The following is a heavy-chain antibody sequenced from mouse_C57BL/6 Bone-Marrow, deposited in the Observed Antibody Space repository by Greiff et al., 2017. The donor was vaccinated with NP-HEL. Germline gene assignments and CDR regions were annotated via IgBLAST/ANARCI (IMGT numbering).Heavy chain of an antibody. J-gene: IGHJ2*01. V-gene: IGHV1-59*01. CDR2: IDPSDSYT. D-gene: IGHD3-2*02. CDR1: GYTFTSYW. CDR3: ARRRQLRLLYYFDY. Sequence: VQLQQPGAELVRPGTSVKLSCKASGYTFTSYWMHWVKQRPGQGLEWIGVIDPSDSYTNYNQKFKGKATLTVDTSSSTAYMQLSSLTSEDSAVYYCARRRQLRLLYYFDYWGQGTTLTVSS.